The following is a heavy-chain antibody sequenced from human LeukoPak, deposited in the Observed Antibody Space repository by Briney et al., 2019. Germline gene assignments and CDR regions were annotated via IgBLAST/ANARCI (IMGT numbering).Heavy chain of an antibody. J-gene: IGHJ4*02. V-gene: IGHV1-8*01. CDR3: ARGGSYYAYTRYFDY. D-gene: IGHD1-26*01. CDR1: GYTFTSYD. Sequence: ASVKVSCKASGYTFTSYDINWVRQATGQGLEWMGWMNPNSGNTGYAQKFQGRVTKTRNTSISTAYMELSSLRSEDTAVYYCARGGSYYAYTRYFDYWGQGTLVTVSS. CDR2: MNPNSGNT.